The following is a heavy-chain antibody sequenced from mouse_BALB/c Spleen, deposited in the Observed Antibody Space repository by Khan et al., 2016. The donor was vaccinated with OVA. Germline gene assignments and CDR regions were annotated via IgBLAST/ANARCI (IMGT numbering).Heavy chain of an antibody. Sequence: VQLQESGAELVRPGTSVKLSCKTSGYIFTSYWIHWVKQRSGQGLEWIARIYPGTDNTYYNENFKDKATLTADKSSSTVNLQLSSLKSEDSAVLFCAREEALYYFDYWGQGTTLTVSS. CDR1: GYIFTSYW. CDR3: AREEALYYFDY. V-gene: IGHV1S132*01. J-gene: IGHJ2*01. D-gene: IGHD3-2*02. CDR2: IYPGTDNT.